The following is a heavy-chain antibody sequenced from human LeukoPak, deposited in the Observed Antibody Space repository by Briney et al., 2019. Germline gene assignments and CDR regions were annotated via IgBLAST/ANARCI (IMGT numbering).Heavy chain of an antibody. CDR3: VDSSGSR. CDR2: ISAGGGST. CDR1: GFTFSSYA. Sequence: EGSLRLSCAASGFTFSSYAMSWVRQAPGKGLEWVSAISAGGGSTYYADSVKGRFTISRDNSKNTLYLQMNSLRAEDTAVYYCVDSSGSRWGQGTLVTVSS. V-gene: IGHV3-23*01. D-gene: IGHD3-22*01. J-gene: IGHJ4*02.